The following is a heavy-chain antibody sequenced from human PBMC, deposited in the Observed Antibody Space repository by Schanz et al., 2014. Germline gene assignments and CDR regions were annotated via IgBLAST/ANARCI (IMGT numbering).Heavy chain of an antibody. CDR2: ISSSSSYI. Sequence: EVQLVESGGGLVKPGGSLRLSCTASRIIFGTYSMNWIRQTPKGLEWVSSISSSSSYISYADSVKGRFTISRDNAKNSLYLQMNSLRAEDTAVYYCARVDSGYDSHLYYYYYYMDVWGKGTTVTVSS. D-gene: IGHD5-12*01. J-gene: IGHJ6*03. CDR3: ARVDSGYDSHLYYYYYYMDV. V-gene: IGHV3-21*04. CDR1: RIIFGTYS.